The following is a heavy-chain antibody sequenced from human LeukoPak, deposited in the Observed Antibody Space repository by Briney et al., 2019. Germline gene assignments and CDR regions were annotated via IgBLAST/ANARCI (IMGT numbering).Heavy chain of an antibody. D-gene: IGHD3-22*01. Sequence: HTGGSLRLSCAASGFTVSSNYMSWVRQAPGKGLEWVSVIYSGGSTYYADSVKGRFTISRDNSKNTLYLQMNSLRAEDTAVYYCARDGDYYDSSGPGDAFDIWGQGTMVTVSS. CDR1: GFTVSSNY. CDR3: ARDGDYYDSSGPGDAFDI. V-gene: IGHV3-53*01. CDR2: IYSGGST. J-gene: IGHJ3*02.